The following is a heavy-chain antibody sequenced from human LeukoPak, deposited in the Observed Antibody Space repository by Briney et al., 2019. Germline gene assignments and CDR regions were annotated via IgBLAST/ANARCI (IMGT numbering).Heavy chain of an antibody. J-gene: IGHJ4*02. Sequence: SETLSLTCTVSGGSVSSYYWSWIRQPPGKGLERLGYVYYGGRPTYNPSLKSRLTMSVDPSKNQLSLKLNSATAADTAVYYCARHGGAYSFDLWGQGTLVTVSS. CDR1: GGSVSSYY. V-gene: IGHV4-59*08. CDR2: VYYGGRP. CDR3: ARHGGAYSFDL. D-gene: IGHD3-16*01.